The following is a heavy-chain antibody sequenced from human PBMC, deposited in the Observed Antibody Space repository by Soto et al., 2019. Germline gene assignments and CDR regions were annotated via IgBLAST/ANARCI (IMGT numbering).Heavy chain of an antibody. D-gene: IGHD3-10*01. CDR3: ARGYGSGRWYYYYGMDV. J-gene: IGHJ6*02. CDR1: GGSFSGYY. Sequence: SETLSLTCAVYGGSFSGYYWGWIRQPPGKGLEWIGEINHSGSTNYNPSLKSRVTISVDTSKNQFSLKLSSVTAADTAVYYCARGYGSGRWYYYYGMDVWGQGTTVTVSS. V-gene: IGHV4-34*01. CDR2: INHSGST.